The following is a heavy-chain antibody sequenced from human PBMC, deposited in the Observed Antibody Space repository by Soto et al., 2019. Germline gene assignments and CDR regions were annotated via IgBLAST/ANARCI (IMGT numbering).Heavy chain of an antibody. J-gene: IGHJ5*02. CDR2: IYYSGST. V-gene: IGHV4-30-4*01. Sequence: QVQLQESGPGLVKPSQTLSLTGTVSSGSISSVDYYWSWIRQPPGKGLEWIGYIYYSGSTYYNPSLKSRVTRSVDTSLNQVPLKLRSVTAADKAVYYCARGSQSLTVWDWFDPWGQGNLGTVSS. D-gene: IGHD3-16*01. CDR3: ARGSQSLTVWDWFDP. CDR1: SGSISSVDYY.